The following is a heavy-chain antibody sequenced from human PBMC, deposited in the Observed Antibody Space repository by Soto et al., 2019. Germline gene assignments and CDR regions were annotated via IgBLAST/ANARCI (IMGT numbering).Heavy chain of an antibody. D-gene: IGHD3-10*01. Sequence: SETLSLTCAVSGGSISSGGYSWTWVRQTPGKGPEWIGEIYHSGSINHNPSLKSRVTMSLDKSKNQFSLKMTSVTAADTAVYYCASKFRELLADAFDIWGQGTVVTVSS. CDR1: GGSISSGGYS. V-gene: IGHV4-4*02. J-gene: IGHJ3*02. CDR3: ASKFRELLADAFDI. CDR2: IYHSGSI.